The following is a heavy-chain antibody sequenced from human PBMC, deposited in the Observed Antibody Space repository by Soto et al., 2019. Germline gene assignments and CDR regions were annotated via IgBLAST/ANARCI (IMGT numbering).Heavy chain of an antibody. V-gene: IGHV1-18*01. CDR3: PRDPPRWTYYYDSSGPPGY. CDR1: GYTFTSYG. Sequence: ASVKVSCKASGYTFTSYGISWVRQAPGQGLEWMGWISAYNGNTNYAQKLQGRVTMTTDTSTSTAYMELRSLRSDDTAVYYCPRDPPRWTYYYDSSGPPGYWGQGTLVTVSS. J-gene: IGHJ4*02. CDR2: ISAYNGNT. D-gene: IGHD3-22*01.